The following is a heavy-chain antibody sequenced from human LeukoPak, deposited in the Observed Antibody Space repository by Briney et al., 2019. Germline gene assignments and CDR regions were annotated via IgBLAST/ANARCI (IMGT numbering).Heavy chain of an antibody. CDR1: GYTFTDYY. CDR2: INPNSGGT. V-gene: IGHV1-2*02. Sequence: GASVKVSCKPSGYTFTDYYMHLLRQAPGQGLEWMGWINPNSGGTNYAQKFQGRVTMTRDTSISTAYMELSRLRSDDTAVYDCAREARPTAHFDYWGQGTLVTVSS. J-gene: IGHJ4*02. CDR3: AREARPTAHFDY.